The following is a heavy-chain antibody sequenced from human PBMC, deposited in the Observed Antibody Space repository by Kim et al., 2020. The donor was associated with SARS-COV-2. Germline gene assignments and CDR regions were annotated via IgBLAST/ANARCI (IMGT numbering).Heavy chain of an antibody. D-gene: IGHD6-6*01. V-gene: IGHV3-23*01. CDR2: ISGSGGST. CDR1: GFTFSSYA. Sequence: GGSLRLSCAASGFTFSSYAMSWVRQAPGKGLEWVSAISGSGGSTYYADSVKGRFTISRDNSKNTLYLQMNSLRAEDTAVYYCAKDVYSSSSLEMYYFDYWGQGTLVTVSS. J-gene: IGHJ4*02. CDR3: AKDVYSSSSLEMYYFDY.